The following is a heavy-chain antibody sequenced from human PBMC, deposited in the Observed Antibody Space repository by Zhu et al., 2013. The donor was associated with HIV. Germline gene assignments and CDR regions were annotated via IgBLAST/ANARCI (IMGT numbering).Heavy chain of an antibody. Sequence: QVRLVQSATEVRKPGSSVKVSCKAFGDTFNNLVINWVRQAPGQGLEWMGWINPNSGGTNYAQKFQGRVTMTRDTSITTAYMELSRLRCDDTAVYYCAGEGGDYWGQGTLVTVSS. D-gene: IGHD3-16*01. CDR1: GDTFNNLV. CDR2: INPNSGGT. CDR3: AGEGGDY. V-gene: IGHV1-2*02. J-gene: IGHJ4*02.